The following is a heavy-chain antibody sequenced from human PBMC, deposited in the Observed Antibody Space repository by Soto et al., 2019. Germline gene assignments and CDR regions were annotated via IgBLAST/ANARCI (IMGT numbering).Heavy chain of an antibody. Sequence: EVQLVESGGGLVQPGGSLRLSCAASGFTFRSYWMHWVRQAPGKGLVWVSRINGDGTTTGYADFVKGRFSISRDSAKNTLYLQMNSLRAEDTAVYYCVRDLSVTTKFDYWGQGTLVTVSS. CDR3: VRDLSVTTKFDY. J-gene: IGHJ4*02. V-gene: IGHV3-74*01. CDR2: INGDGTTT. CDR1: GFTFRSYW. D-gene: IGHD4-17*01.